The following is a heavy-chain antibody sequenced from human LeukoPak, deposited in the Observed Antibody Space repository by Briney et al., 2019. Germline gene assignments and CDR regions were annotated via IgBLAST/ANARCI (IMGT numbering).Heavy chain of an antibody. CDR2: INDSGRS. V-gene: IGHV4-34*01. J-gene: IGHJ4*02. CDR3: VRLAYVNTSFFRLLDS. Sequence: SETLSLTCGVFGGSFSDYYWSWIRQFPGQGLGWIGEINDSGRSNCNPSLKSRVTISVDTSKNQFSLKLTSVTAADTAVYYCVRLAYVNTSFFRLLDSWGRGTLVTVSS. D-gene: IGHD2-2*01. CDR1: GGSFSDYY.